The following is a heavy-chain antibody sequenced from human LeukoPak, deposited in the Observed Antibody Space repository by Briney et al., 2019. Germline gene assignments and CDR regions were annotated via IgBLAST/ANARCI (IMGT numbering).Heavy chain of an antibody. CDR2: INHSGST. CDR3: ARGPGGNWFDP. CDR1: GGSFSGYY. V-gene: IGHV4-34*01. D-gene: IGHD3-10*01. J-gene: IGHJ5*02. Sequence: SETLSLTCAVYGGSFSGYYWSWIRQPPGKGLEWIGEINHSGSTNYNPPLKSRVTISVDTSKNQFSLKLSSVTAADTAVYYCARGPGGNWFDPWGQGTLVTVSS.